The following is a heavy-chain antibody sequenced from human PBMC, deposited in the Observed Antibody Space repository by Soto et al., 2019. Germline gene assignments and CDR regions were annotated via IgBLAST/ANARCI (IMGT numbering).Heavy chain of an antibody. CDR2: IYPGDSDT. D-gene: IGHD2-21*01. V-gene: IGHV5-51*01. J-gene: IGHJ4*02. CDR3: ASTAVAPGLAYYFDS. Sequence: PGESLKISCKGSGYSFTSYWIGWVRQMPGKGLEWMGIIYPGDSDTRYSPSFQGQVTISADKSISTAYLQWSSLKASDTAMYYCASTAVAPGLAYYFDSWGQGTLVTVSS. CDR1: GYSFTSYW.